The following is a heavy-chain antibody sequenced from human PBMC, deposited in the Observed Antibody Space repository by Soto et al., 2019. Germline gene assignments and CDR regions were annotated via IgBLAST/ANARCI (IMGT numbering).Heavy chain of an antibody. J-gene: IGHJ5*02. CDR2: ISSGSSTI. CDR1: GFTFSTYT. V-gene: IGHV3-48*02. D-gene: IGHD3-22*01. CDR3: ARGHSSGYNWFDP. Sequence: DVQLVESGGGLVQPGGSLRLSCAASGFTFSTYTMNWVRQAPGKGLEWVSYISSGSSTIHYADSVRGRFTISRDNAKNSLYLQMNILRDADTAVYYCARGHSSGYNWFDPWGKGTLVTVSS.